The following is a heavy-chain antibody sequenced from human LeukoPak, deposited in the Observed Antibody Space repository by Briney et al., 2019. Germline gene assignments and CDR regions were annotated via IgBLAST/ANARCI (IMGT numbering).Heavy chain of an antibody. CDR3: ARFSLYGDYSPFDY. Sequence: ASVKVSCKASGGTFSSYAISWVRQAPGQGLEWMGRIIPILGIANYAQKFQGRVTITADNSTSTAYMELSSLRSEDTAVYYCARFSLYGDYSPFDYWGQGTLVTVSS. CDR2: IIPILGIA. D-gene: IGHD4-17*01. V-gene: IGHV1-69*04. CDR1: GGTFSSYA. J-gene: IGHJ4*02.